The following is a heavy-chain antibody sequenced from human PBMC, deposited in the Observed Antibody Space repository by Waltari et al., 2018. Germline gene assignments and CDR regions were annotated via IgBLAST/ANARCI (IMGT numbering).Heavy chain of an antibody. CDR1: GCTFRDHY. V-gene: IGHV3-72*01. CDR2: SRNKASSDIT. Sequence: EEQLVESGGDLVESGGSLRRYCTGFGCTFRDHYRYGVRQAPGKGLEWIGRSRNKASSDITEYAASVKGRFIISRDDSKNSLYLQINNVKSEDTAVYHCTKGYSGLLIYAFDVWGQGTMVTVSP. D-gene: IGHD5-12*01. J-gene: IGHJ3*01. CDR3: TKGYSGLLIYAFDV.